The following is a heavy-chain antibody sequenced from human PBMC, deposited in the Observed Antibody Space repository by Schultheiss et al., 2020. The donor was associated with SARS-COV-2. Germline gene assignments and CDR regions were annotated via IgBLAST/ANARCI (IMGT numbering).Heavy chain of an antibody. CDR1: GFTVSSNY. CDR3: ARDSRVGIAAAGFDY. Sequence: GGSLRLSCAASGFTVSSNYMSWVRQAPGKGLVWVSRINSDGSSTSYADSVKGRFTISRDNAKNTLYLQMNSLRAEDTAVYYCARDSRVGIAAAGFDYWGQGTLVTVSS. D-gene: IGHD6-13*01. J-gene: IGHJ4*02. CDR2: INSDGSST. V-gene: IGHV3-74*01.